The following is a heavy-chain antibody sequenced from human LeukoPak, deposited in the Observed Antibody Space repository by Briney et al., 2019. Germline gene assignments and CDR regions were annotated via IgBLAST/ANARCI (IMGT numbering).Heavy chain of an antibody. CDR3: ARSIAAAGTHPYYFDF. V-gene: IGHV3-53*01. Sequence: GGSLRLSCAASGFTVSSNYMSWVRQAPGKGREWVAVTYSDGKTYYADSVKGRFTISRDNSKNTLYLQMNSLRAEDTAVYYCARSIAAAGTHPYYFDFWGQGTLVTVSS. CDR2: TYSDGKT. D-gene: IGHD6-13*01. CDR1: GFTVSSNY. J-gene: IGHJ4*02.